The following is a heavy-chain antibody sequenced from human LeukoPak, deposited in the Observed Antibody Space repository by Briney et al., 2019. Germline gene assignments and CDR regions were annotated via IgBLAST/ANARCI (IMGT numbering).Heavy chain of an antibody. CDR1: GGSISSSSYY. J-gene: IGHJ4*02. V-gene: IGHV4-39*07. CDR3: ARDSPGANEDDY. Sequence: SETLSLTCTVSGGSISSSSYYWGWIRQPPGKGLEWIGSIYYSGSTYYNPSLKSRVTISVDTSKNQFSLKLSSVTAADTAVYYCARDSPGANEDDYWGQGTLVTISS. CDR2: IYYSGST. D-gene: IGHD1-26*01.